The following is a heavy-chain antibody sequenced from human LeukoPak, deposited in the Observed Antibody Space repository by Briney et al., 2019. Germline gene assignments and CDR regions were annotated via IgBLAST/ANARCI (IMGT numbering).Heavy chain of an antibody. CDR1: GVTFSSYA. J-gene: IGHJ5*02. Sequence: GGSLRLSCADSGVTFSSYAMNWVRQAPGKGLEWVSAVSDSGGRTYYADSAKGRFTISRDNSKNTLFLQMDGLRAEDTAIYYCAKGTAYYYDSSGYQGYNWFDPWGQGTLVTVSS. V-gene: IGHV3-23*01. D-gene: IGHD3-22*01. CDR2: VSDSGGRT. CDR3: AKGTAYYYDSSGYQGYNWFDP.